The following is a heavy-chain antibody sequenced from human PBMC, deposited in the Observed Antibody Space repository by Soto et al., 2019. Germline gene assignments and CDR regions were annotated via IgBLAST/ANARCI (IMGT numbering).Heavy chain of an antibody. CDR3: AREGPVSEDAFDI. CDR1: GGSIISHV. Sequence: SETLSLTCTVSGGSIISHVWNWIRQPPGKGLEWVGYICHCGSTTHNPYLKSRVIISIDIAKNQVSLQLRSVTAADTAVCYCAREGPVSEDAFDIWGRGTMVTVSS. CDR2: ICHCGST. J-gene: IGHJ3*02. V-gene: IGHV4-59*11.